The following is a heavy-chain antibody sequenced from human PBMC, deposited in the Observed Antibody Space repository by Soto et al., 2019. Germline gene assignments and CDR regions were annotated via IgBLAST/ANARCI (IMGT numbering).Heavy chain of an antibody. D-gene: IGHD6-6*01. CDR3: ARSWGIAARLPLGYYYYGMDV. CDR2: INAGNDNT. J-gene: IGHJ6*02. V-gene: IGHV1-3*01. CDR1: GYTFTSYA. Sequence: ASVKVSCKASGYTFTSYAMHWVRQAPGQRLEWMGWINAGNDNTKYSQKFQGRVTITRDTSASTAYMELSSLRSEDTAVYYCARSWGIAARLPLGYYYYGMDVWGQGTTVTVSS.